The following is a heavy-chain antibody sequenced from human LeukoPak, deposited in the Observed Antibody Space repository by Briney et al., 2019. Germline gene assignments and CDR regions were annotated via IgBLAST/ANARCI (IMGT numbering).Heavy chain of an antibody. CDR3: ARGVYYYHSGGYYDFDY. CDR2: INTGAGST. D-gene: IGHD3-22*01. V-gene: IGHV1-46*01. CDR1: GYTFTNYW. J-gene: IGHJ4*02. Sequence: ASVKVSCKASGYTFTNYWMHWVRQAPGQGLQWTGMINTGAGSTTYAQAFQGRVTMTRDTSSSTVYMELSSLRSEDTAVYYCARGVYYYHSGGYYDFDYWGQGTLVTVSS.